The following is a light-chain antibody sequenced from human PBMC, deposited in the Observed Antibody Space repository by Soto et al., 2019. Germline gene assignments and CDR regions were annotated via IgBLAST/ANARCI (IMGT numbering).Light chain of an antibody. Sequence: DIQMTQSPSTLSASVGDRVTITCRASQSIDSWLAWYQQKPGKAPNLLIYKASSLESGVPSGFSGSGSGTEFTLTISSLQPDDFATYYCQQYNSYPWTFGQGTKVEIK. V-gene: IGKV1-5*03. CDR2: KAS. CDR3: QQYNSYPWT. CDR1: QSIDSW. J-gene: IGKJ1*01.